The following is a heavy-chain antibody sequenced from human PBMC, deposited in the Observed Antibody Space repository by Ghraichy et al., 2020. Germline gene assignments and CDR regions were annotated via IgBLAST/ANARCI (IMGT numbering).Heavy chain of an antibody. CDR3: ARGCDYGGNTRGVDY. Sequence: SQTLSLTCTVSGGSISSSSYSWGWIRQPPGKGLEWIGSVYYSGSTFYNPSLKSRVTISVDTSKNQFSLKLTSVTAADTAVYYCARGCDYGGNTRGVDYWGQGTLVTVSS. CDR1: GGSISSSSYS. D-gene: IGHD4-23*01. CDR2: VYYSGST. J-gene: IGHJ4*02. V-gene: IGHV4-39*07.